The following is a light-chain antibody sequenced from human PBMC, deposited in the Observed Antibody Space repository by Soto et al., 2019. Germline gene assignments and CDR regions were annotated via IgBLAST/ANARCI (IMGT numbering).Light chain of an antibody. Sequence: DIQLTQSPSSLSASVGDRVTITCRASQGISSSLAWYQQKPGKAPKLLIYAASTLQSGVPSRFXVSRSATELTLTIRTLELEDFATYYCQQLNSDPPNPLVQGTRLVLK. CDR1: QGISSS. V-gene: IGKV1-9*01. CDR2: AAS. CDR3: QQLNSDPPNP. J-gene: IGKJ5*01.